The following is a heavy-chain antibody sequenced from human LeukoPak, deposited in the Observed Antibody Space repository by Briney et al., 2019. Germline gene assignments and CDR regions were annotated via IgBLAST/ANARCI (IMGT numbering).Heavy chain of an antibody. CDR1: GGSFSGYY. CDR3: ARVSSSWYYGMDV. CDR2: INHSGST. D-gene: IGHD6-13*01. Sequence: SETLSLTCAVYGGSFSGYYWSWIRQPPGKGLEWIGEINHSGSTNYNPSLKSRVTISVDTSKNQFSLKLSSVTAADTAVYYCARVSSSWYYGMDVWGQGTTVTLSS. V-gene: IGHV4-34*01. J-gene: IGHJ6*02.